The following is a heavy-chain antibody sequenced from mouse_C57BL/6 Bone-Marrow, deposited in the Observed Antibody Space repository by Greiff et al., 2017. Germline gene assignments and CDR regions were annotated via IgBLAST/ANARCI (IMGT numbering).Heavy chain of an antibody. V-gene: IGHV1-54*01. CDR3: ARYKNWDSLFAD. D-gene: IGHD4-1*01. J-gene: IGHJ3*01. Sequence: QVQLQQSGAELVRPGTSVKVSCKASGYAFTNYLIEWVKQRPGQGLEWIGVINPGSGGTNYNEKFKGKATLTADKSSSTAYMQLSSLTSEDSAFYCCARYKNWDSLFADWGQGTLVTVSA. CDR2: INPGSGGT. CDR1: GYAFTNYL.